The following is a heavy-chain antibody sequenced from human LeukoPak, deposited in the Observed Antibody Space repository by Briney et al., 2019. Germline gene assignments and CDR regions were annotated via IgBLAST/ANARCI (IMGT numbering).Heavy chain of an antibody. CDR3: GRGGGGSYLEYSFDY. CDR1: GGSISSYY. J-gene: IGHJ4*02. CDR2: INYSGNT. D-gene: IGHD3-10*01. V-gene: IGHV4-59*01. Sequence: SETLSFTCTVSGGSISSYYWSWIRQPPGKGLEWIGYINYSGNTNYNPSLKSRVLISVDTSKNQFSLKLSSVTAADTAVYYCGRGGGGSYLEYSFDYWGQGTLVTVSS.